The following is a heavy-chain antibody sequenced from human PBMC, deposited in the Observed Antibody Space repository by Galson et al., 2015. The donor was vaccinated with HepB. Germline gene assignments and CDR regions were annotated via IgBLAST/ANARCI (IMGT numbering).Heavy chain of an antibody. CDR1: GYSFTSYW. V-gene: IGHV5-10-1*01. CDR2: IDPSDSYT. CDR3: ARHGSGSYNLDAFDI. J-gene: IGHJ3*02. Sequence: QSGAEVKKPGESLRISCKGSGYSFTSYWISWVRQMPGKGLEWMGRIDPSDSYTNYSPSFQGHVTISADKSISTAYLQWSSLKASDTAMYYCARHGSGSYNLDAFDIWGQGTMVTVSS. D-gene: IGHD1-26*01.